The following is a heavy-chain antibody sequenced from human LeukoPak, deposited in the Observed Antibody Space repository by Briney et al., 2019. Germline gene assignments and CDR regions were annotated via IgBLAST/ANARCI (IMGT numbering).Heavy chain of an antibody. J-gene: IGHJ6*03. D-gene: IGHD6-19*01. CDR2: IYYSGST. V-gene: IGHV4-39*01. CDR1: GGSISSSSYY. CDR3: ARISSGYYYYMDV. Sequence: SETLSLTCTVSGGSISSSSYYWGWIRQPPGKGLEWIGSIYYSGSTYYNPSLKSRVTISVDTSKNQFSLQLNSVIPEDTAVYYCARISSGYYYYMDVWGKGTTVTVSS.